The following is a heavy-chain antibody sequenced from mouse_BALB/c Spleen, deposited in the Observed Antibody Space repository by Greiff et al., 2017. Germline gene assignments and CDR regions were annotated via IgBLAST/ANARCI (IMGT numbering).Heavy chain of an antibody. Sequence: VQLQQSGAELVRSGASVKLSCTASGFNITDYYMHWVKQRPDQGLEWIGWIDPEHGDTEYAPKFQGKATMTADTSSNTADLQLSSLASEDTAVYYCTEYYRYAWLAYWGQGTLVTVAA. CDR1: GFNITDYY. CDR2: IDPEHGDT. D-gene: IGHD2-14*01. J-gene: IGHJ3*01. CDR3: TEYYRYAWLAY. V-gene: IGHV14-4*02.